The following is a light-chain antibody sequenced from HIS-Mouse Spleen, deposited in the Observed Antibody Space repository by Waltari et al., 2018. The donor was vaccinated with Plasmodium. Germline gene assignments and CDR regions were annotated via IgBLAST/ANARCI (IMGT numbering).Light chain of an antibody. CDR2: DAS. CDR3: QQRSNWPSLT. J-gene: IGKJ4*01. Sequence: IVLTQSPATLSLSPGESATLSCSASQSVSSYLAWYQQKPGQAPRLLIYDASNRATGIPARFSGSGSGTDFTLTISSLEPEDFGVYYCQQRSNWPSLTFGGGTKVEIK. V-gene: IGKV3-11*01. CDR1: QSVSSY.